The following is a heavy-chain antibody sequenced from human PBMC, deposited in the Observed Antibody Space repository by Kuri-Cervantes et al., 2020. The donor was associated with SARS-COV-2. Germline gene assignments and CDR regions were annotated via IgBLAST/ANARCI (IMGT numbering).Heavy chain of an antibody. Sequence: GESLKISCTASGFTFGDYAMSWVRLAPGKGLEWVGFIRSKAYGGTTEYAASVKGRFTISRDDSKSIAYLQVNSLKTEDTAVYYCTDWFDPWGQGTLVTVSS. CDR1: GFTFGDYA. J-gene: IGHJ5*02. CDR3: TDWFDP. CDR2: IRSKAYGGTT. V-gene: IGHV3-49*04.